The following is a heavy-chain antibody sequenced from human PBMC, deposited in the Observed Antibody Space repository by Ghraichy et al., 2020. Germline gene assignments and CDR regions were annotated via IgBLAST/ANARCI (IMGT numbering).Heavy chain of an antibody. V-gene: IGHV6-1*01. Sequence: SETLSLTCAISGDSVSRNSAVWNWIRQSPSRGLEWLGRTYYRSKWKNDYAISVKSRIIISPDTSKNQFSLQLNSVTPEDTAVNYCASVAAVGYDAFDIWGQGTMVTVSS. CDR2: TYYRSKWKN. CDR3: ASVAAVGYDAFDI. D-gene: IGHD6-13*01. CDR1: GDSVSRNSAV. J-gene: IGHJ3*02.